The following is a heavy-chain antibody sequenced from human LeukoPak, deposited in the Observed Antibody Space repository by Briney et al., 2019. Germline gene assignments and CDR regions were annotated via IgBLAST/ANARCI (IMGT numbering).Heavy chain of an antibody. Sequence: GASVKVSCKASGGTFSSYAISWVRQAPGQGLEWMGGIIPIFGTANYAQKFQGRVTMTTDTSTSTAYMELRSLRSDDTAVYYCARVPIAAAGVGWYYFDYWGQGTLVTVSS. CDR3: ARVPIAAAGVGWYYFDY. V-gene: IGHV1-69*05. J-gene: IGHJ4*02. D-gene: IGHD6-13*01. CDR1: GGTFSSYA. CDR2: IIPIFGTA.